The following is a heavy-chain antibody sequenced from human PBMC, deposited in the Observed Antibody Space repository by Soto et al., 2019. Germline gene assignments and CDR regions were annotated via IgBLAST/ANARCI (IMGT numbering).Heavy chain of an antibody. CDR1: GFTFGDYA. CDR2: IRSKAYGGTT. J-gene: IGHJ4*02. D-gene: IGHD3-3*01. Sequence: GGSLRLSCTASGFTFGDYAMSWFRQAPGKGLEWVGFIRSKAYGGTTEYAASVKGRFTISRDDSKSIAYLQMNSLKTEDTAVYYCTRQDFWSGRDYWGQGTLVTVSS. V-gene: IGHV3-49*03. CDR3: TRQDFWSGRDY.